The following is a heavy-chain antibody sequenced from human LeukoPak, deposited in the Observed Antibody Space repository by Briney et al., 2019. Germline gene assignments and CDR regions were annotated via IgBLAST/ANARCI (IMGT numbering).Heavy chain of an antibody. CDR3: ARDGRDEATDY. D-gene: IGHD2-15*01. Sequence: ASVKVSCKASGYTFTTYSMHWVRQAPGQGLEWMGIINPGDGTTNFAQKFQGRVTMTRDTSTSTVYMELSSLRSEDTAVYYCARDGRDEATDYWGQGTLVTVSS. J-gene: IGHJ4*02. CDR2: INPGDGTT. V-gene: IGHV1-46*01. CDR1: GYTFTTYS.